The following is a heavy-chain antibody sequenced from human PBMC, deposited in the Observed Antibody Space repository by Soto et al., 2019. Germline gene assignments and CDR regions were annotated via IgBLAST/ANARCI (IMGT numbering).Heavy chain of an antibody. Sequence: QVQLVESGGGVVQPGRSLRLSCAASGFTFSSYGMHWVRQAPGKGLEWVAVIWYDGSNKYYADSVKGRFTISRDNSKKPLYLQMNSLRAGDTAVYYCARDPPRYDYIWGSYRNDAFDIWGQGTMVTVSS. CDR3: ARDPPRYDYIWGSYRNDAFDI. D-gene: IGHD3-16*02. V-gene: IGHV3-33*01. CDR2: IWYDGSNK. CDR1: GFTFSSYG. J-gene: IGHJ3*02.